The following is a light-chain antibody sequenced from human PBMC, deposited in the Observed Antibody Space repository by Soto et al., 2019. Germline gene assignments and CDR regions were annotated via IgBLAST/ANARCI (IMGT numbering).Light chain of an antibody. Sequence: EIVMTQSPATLSVSPGERVILSCRASQSVGSNLAWYQQRPGQVPRLLIFGASTRATGFPARFSGSGSGTEFTLTISSLQSEDFAVYYCQQYDKWPPWTFGQGTKVEIK. J-gene: IGKJ1*01. CDR2: GAS. V-gene: IGKV3-15*01. CDR1: QSVGSN. CDR3: QQYDKWPPWT.